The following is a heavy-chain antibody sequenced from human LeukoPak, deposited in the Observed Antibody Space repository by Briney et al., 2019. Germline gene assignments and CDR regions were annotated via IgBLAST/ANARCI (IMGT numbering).Heavy chain of an antibody. V-gene: IGHV4-38-2*02. CDR2: IYHSGST. D-gene: IGHD1-26*01. CDR1: GYSISSGYY. CDR3: AREGGSGSYYPYYYYYMDV. J-gene: IGHJ6*03. Sequence: PSETLSLTCTVSGYSISSGYYWGWIRQPPGKGLEWIGSIYHSGSTYYNPSLKSRVTISVDTSKNQFSLKLSSVTAADTAVYYCAREGGSGSYYPYYYYYMDVWGEGTTVTVSS.